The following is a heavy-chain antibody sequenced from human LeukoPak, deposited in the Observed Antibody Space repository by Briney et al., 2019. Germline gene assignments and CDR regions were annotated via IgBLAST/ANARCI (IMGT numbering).Heavy chain of an antibody. CDR1: GVSISSYY. Sequence: PSETLSLICTVSGVSISSYYWSWIRQPAGKGLEWIGRIYTSGSTNYNPSLKSRVTISVDTSKNQFSLKLSSVTAADTAVYYCARRNARVIRRGYIDYWGQGTLVTVSS. J-gene: IGHJ4*02. CDR2: IYTSGST. CDR3: ARRNARVIRRGYIDY. V-gene: IGHV4-4*07. D-gene: IGHD3-22*01.